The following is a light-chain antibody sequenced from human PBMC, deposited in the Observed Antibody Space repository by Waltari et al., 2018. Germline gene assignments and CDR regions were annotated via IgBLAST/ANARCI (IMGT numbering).Light chain of an antibody. V-gene: IGLV1-47*01. CDR3: AGWDEGYV. Sequence: QSVLTQPPSASGTPGQRVTISCSGSSSNIDNNYVYWYQHLPGMAPNLLLYRNDERPAGVPDRFSGSKSGTSASMAISGLRSDDEADYYCAGWDEGYVFGTGTKVTVL. CDR1: SSNIDNNY. CDR2: RND. J-gene: IGLJ1*01.